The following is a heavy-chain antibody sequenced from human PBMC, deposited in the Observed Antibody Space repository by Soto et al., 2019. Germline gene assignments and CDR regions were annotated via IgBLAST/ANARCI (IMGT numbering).Heavy chain of an antibody. CDR3: ARVHGVITHYFDY. CDR1: GGTFSSYA. CDR2: IIPIFGTA. D-gene: IGHD3-10*01. Sequence: SVKVSCKASGGTFSSYAISWVRQAPGQGLEWMGGIIPIFGTANYAQKFQGRVTVTADESTSTAYMELSSLRSEDTAVYYCARVHGVITHYFDYWGQGTLVTVSS. J-gene: IGHJ4*02. V-gene: IGHV1-69*13.